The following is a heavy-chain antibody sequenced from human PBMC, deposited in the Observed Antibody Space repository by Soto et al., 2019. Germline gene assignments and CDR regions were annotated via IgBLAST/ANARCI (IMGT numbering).Heavy chain of an antibody. Sequence: QVQLVASGGGVVQPGRSLRLSCAASGFPFSSYGMHWVRQAPGKGLEWVAVISYDGSNKYYADSVKGRFTISRDNSKNTLYLQMNSLRAEDTAVYYCAPWFGAFDYWGQGTLVTVSS. V-gene: IGHV3-30*03. CDR2: ISYDGSNK. CDR1: GFPFSSYG. D-gene: IGHD3-10*01. J-gene: IGHJ4*02. CDR3: APWFGAFDY.